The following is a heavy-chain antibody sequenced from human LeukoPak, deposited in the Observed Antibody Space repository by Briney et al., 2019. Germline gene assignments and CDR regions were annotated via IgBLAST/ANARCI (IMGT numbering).Heavy chain of an antibody. Sequence: SETLSLTCTVSGGSISSRSYYWAWIHQPPGKGLEWIGSIYFSGSTYYNPSLKSRVTVSIDTSNNQFSLSLYSVTATDTSVYYCARSIMTTGVEFDFWGQGTLVTVST. CDR1: GGSISSRSYY. D-gene: IGHD1-14*01. CDR3: ARSIMTTGVEFDF. V-gene: IGHV4-39*01. J-gene: IGHJ4*02. CDR2: IYFSGST.